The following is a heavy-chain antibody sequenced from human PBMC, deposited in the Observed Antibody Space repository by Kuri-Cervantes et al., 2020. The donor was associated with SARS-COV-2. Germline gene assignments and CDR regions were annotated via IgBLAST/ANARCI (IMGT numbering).Heavy chain of an antibody. J-gene: IGHJ6*02. CDR3: AAELVAAYGMDV. CDR2: IYGGGST. Sequence: GESLKISCAASGFTVSSNYMSWVRQAPGKGLEWVSIIYGGGSTYYVDSVKGRFTISRDNSKNTLYLQMNSLRAEDTAVYYCAAELVAAYGMDVWGQGTTVTVSS. CDR1: GFTVSSNY. D-gene: IGHD1-7*01. V-gene: IGHV3-53*01.